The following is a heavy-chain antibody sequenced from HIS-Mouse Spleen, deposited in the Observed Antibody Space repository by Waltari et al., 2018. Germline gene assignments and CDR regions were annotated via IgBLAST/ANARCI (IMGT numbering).Heavy chain of an antibody. CDR2: NNPNSGGT. CDR3: ARAELVVGRYYFDY. V-gene: IGHV1-2*02. D-gene: IGHD2-15*01. CDR1: GYTFTGYY. Sequence: QVQLVQSGAEVKKPGASVKVSCKASGYTFTGYYMHWVRQSPGQGLEWMGWNNPNSGGTNYAQKFQGRVTMTRDTSISTAYMELSRLRSDDTAVYYCARAELVVGRYYFDYWGQGTLVTVSS. J-gene: IGHJ4*02.